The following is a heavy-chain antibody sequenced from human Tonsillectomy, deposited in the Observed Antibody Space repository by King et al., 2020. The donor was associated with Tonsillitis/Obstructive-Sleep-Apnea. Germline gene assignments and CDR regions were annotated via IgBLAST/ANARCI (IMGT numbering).Heavy chain of an antibody. CDR3: ASDDYGESGSNAY. CDR2: INFDGSRT. V-gene: IGHV3-64D*06. CDR1: GFAFSNYA. Sequence: VQLVESGGGLAQPGGSRRLSCAASGFAFSNYAMHWVRQAPGKGLEYVSAINFDGSRTYYADSVKGRFTISRDTSKSTLYLQMSSLRPEDTAVYYCASDDYGESGSNAYWGQGTLVTVSS. D-gene: IGHD3-16*01. J-gene: IGHJ4*02.